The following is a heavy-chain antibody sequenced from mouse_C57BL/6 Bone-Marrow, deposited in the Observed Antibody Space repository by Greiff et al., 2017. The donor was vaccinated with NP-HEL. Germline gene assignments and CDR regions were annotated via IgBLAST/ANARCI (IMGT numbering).Heavy chain of an antibody. CDR1: GFSLTSYG. Sequence: VKLQQSGPGLVQPSQSLSITCTVSGFSLTSYGVHWVRQSPGKGLEWLGVIWSGGSTDYTAAFISRLSISKDNSKSQVFFKMNSLQADDTAIYYCARTRIYYGSSDFDVWGTGTTVTVSS. CDR2: IWSGGST. CDR3: ARTRIYYGSSDFDV. V-gene: IGHV2-2*01. J-gene: IGHJ1*03. D-gene: IGHD1-1*01.